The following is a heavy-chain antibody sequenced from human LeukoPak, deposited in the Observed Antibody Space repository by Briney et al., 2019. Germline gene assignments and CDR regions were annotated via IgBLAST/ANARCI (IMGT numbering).Heavy chain of an antibody. CDR1: GFTFSDYA. D-gene: IGHD3-10*01. Sequence: GGSLRLSCAAAGFTFSDYAMSWVRQAPGKGLEWVSSISGSGGMTHYADSVKGRFTISRDNSKNMLHVQMNSLRAEDTAIYYCAKDRFFLGSGSYYKTLYYFDYWGQGTLVTVSS. V-gene: IGHV3-23*01. J-gene: IGHJ4*02. CDR2: ISGSGGMT. CDR3: AKDRFFLGSGSYYKTLYYFDY.